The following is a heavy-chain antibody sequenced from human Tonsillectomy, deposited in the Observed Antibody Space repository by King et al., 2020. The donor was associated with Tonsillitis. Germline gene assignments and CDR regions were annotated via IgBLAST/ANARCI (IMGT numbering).Heavy chain of an antibody. CDR2: IKKDGSEK. CDR3: ARDANFYDTSGERYFQH. Sequence: VQLVESGGGLVQPGGSLRLSCAASGFTFSSYWMSWVRQAPGKGLEWVASIKKDGSEKYYVDSVKGRFPISRDNAKNSLYLQMNSLRAEDTAVYYCARDANFYDTSGERYFQHWGQGTLVTVSS. J-gene: IGHJ1*01. D-gene: IGHD3-22*01. V-gene: IGHV3-7*03. CDR1: GFTFSSYW.